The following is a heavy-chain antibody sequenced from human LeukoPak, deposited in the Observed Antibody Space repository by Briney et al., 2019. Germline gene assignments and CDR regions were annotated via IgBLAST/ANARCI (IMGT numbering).Heavy chain of an antibody. Sequence: GGSVTLSCAASRFTFSSYAMHWLPQAPGKGRVGVAVISYDGSNKYYEDSGKGRFTISRDNSKNTLYLQMNSLRAEDTAVYHCARDSSYYYDSSGYPGFDYWGQGTLVTVSS. J-gene: IGHJ4*02. V-gene: IGHV3-30*01. D-gene: IGHD3-22*01. CDR3: ARDSSYYYDSSGYPGFDY. CDR1: RFTFSSYA. CDR2: ISYDGSNK.